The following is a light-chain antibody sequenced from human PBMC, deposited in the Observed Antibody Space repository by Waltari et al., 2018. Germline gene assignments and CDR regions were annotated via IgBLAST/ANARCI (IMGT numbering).Light chain of an antibody. Sequence: DIQMTQSPSSLSASVRDRVTITCRASQSISSYLNWYQQKPGKAPKLLIYAASSLQSGVPSRFSGSGSGTDFTLTISSLQPEDFVTYYCQQSYSTPRYTFGQGTKLEIK. CDR3: QQSYSTPRYT. V-gene: IGKV1-39*01. J-gene: IGKJ2*01. CDR1: QSISSY. CDR2: AAS.